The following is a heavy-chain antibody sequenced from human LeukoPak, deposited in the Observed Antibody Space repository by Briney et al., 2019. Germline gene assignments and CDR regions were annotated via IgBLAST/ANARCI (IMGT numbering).Heavy chain of an antibody. CDR3: ARDPSNTSGWYIFFDY. D-gene: IGHD6-19*01. CDR1: GYTFTSYG. CDR2: ISAYNGDT. J-gene: IGHJ4*02. Sequence: ASVKVSCKASGYTFTSYGISWVRQAPGQGLGWMGWISAYNGDTKYAQKFQGRVTMTTDTSTSTAYMELRSLRSDDTAVYYCARDPSNTSGWYIFFDYWGQGTLVTVSS. V-gene: IGHV1-18*01.